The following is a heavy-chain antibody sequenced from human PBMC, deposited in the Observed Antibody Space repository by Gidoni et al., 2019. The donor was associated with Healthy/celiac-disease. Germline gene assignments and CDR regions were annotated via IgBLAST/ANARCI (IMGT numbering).Heavy chain of an antibody. CDR1: GFTFRSYG. J-gene: IGHJ5*02. V-gene: IGHV3-30*18. Sequence: QVQLVESGGGVVQPGRSLRLSCAASGFTFRSYGMHWVRQAPGKGLEWVAVISYDGSNKYYADSVKGRFTISRDNSKNTLYLQMNSLRAEDTAVYYCAKAHGYDGVSSSWLNWFDPWGQGTLVTVSS. CDR3: AKAHGYDGVSSSWLNWFDP. CDR2: ISYDGSNK. D-gene: IGHD6-13*01.